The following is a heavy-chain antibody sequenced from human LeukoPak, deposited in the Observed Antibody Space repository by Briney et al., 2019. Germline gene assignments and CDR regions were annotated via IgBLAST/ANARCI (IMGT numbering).Heavy chain of an antibody. V-gene: IGHV3-23*01. D-gene: IGHD3-22*01. J-gene: IGHJ4*02. CDR1: GFTFSSYA. CDR3: AKMKGYYYDSSGFDY. Sequence: PGGSLRLSYAASGFTFSSYAMSWVRQAPGKGLEWVSAISGSGGSTYYADSVKGRFTISRDNSKNTLYLQMNSLRAEDTAVYYCAKMKGYYYDSSGFDYWGQGTLVTVSS. CDR2: ISGSGGST.